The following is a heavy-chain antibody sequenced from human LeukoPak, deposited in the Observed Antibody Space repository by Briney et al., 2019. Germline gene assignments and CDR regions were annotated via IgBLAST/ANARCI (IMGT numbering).Heavy chain of an antibody. D-gene: IGHD3-22*01. CDR1: GFTFSSYN. CDR2: ISSSSSYI. J-gene: IGHJ4*02. CDR3: ARVSGYYDSSGYYDY. V-gene: IGHV3-21*01. Sequence: SGGSLRLSCAASGFTFSSYNMIWVRQAPGKGLEWVSSISSSSSYISYADSVKGRFTISRDNAKNSLYLQMNSLRAEDTAVYYCARVSGYYDSSGYYDYWGEGTLVTVSS.